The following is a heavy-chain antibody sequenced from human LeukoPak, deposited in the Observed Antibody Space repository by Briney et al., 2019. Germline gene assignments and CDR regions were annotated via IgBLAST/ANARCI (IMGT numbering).Heavy chain of an antibody. V-gene: IGHV4-34*01. D-gene: IGHD3-9*01. Sequence: PSETLSLTCAVYGGSFSGYYWSWIRQPPGKGLEWIGEINHSGSTNYNPSLKSRVTISVDTSKNQFSLKLSSVTAADTAVYYCARGVLRYFDWYPLGFDYWGQGTLVTVSS. CDR1: GGSFSGYY. J-gene: IGHJ4*02. CDR2: INHSGST. CDR3: ARGVLRYFDWYPLGFDY.